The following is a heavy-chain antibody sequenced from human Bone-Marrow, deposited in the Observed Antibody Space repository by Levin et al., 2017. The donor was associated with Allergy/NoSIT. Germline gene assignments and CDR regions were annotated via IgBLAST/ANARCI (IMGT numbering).Heavy chain of an antibody. V-gene: IGHV3-21*01. Sequence: GESLKISCAASGFTFSSYSMNWVRQAPGKGLEWVSSISSSSSYIYYADSVKGRFTISRDNAKNSLYLQMNSLRAEDTAVYYCARVACSSTSCPPGGDYYGMDVWGQGTTVTVSS. CDR2: ISSSSSYI. D-gene: IGHD2-2*01. CDR1: GFTFSSYS. CDR3: ARVACSSTSCPPGGDYYGMDV. J-gene: IGHJ6*02.